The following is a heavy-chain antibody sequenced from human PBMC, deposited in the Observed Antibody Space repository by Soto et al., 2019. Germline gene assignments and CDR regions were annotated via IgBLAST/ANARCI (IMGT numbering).Heavy chain of an antibody. CDR1: GFTFSVSA. D-gene: IGHD1-20*01. J-gene: IGHJ4*02. CDR3: ATVHNTSRSFNF. V-gene: IGHV3-23*01. CDR2: TGLSGRTT. Sequence: EVQLLESGGGLVQPGGSLRLSCVASGFTFSVSAMTWVRQAPGKGLEWVSTTGLSGRTTFYGDSVKGRLTVSRDNSKNTLDLQMSSLRAEDTAVYYCATVHNTSRSFNFWGRGTLVTVSS.